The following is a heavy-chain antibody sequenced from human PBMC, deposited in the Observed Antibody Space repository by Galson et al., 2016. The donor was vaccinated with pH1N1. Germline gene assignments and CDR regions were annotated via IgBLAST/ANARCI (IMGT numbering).Heavy chain of an antibody. Sequence: SLRLSCAASGFTFSSYAMSWVRQAPGKGLEWVSAISGSGGRTYYADSVKGRFTISRDNSKNTQYLQMKSLRAEDTAVFYCAKDIGYCSSTSCQYYDYYGMDVWGQGTTVTVSS. V-gene: IGHV3-23*01. D-gene: IGHD2-2*01. J-gene: IGHJ6*02. CDR2: ISGSGGRT. CDR3: AKDIGYCSSTSCQYYDYYGMDV. CDR1: GFTFSSYA.